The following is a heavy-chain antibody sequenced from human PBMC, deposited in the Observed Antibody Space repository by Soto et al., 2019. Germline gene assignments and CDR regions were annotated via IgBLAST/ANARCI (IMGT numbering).Heavy chain of an antibody. CDR2: IYYSGST. V-gene: IGHV4-30-4*01. Sequence: SETLSLTCTVSGGSISSGDYYWSWIRQPPGKGLEWIGYIYYSGSTYYNPSLKSRVTISVDTSKNQFSLKLSSVTAADTAVYYCARATVGATIDYFDYWGQGTLVTVSS. J-gene: IGHJ4*02. CDR3: ARATVGATIDYFDY. D-gene: IGHD1-26*01. CDR1: GGSISSGDYY.